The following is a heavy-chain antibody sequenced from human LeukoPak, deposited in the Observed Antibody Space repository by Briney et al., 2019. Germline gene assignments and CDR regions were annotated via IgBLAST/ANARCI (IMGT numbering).Heavy chain of an antibody. CDR1: GYTLTELS. Sequence: ASVKVSCKVSGYTLTELSMHWVRQAPGKGLEWMGGFDPEDGETIYAQKFQGRVTMTEDTSTDTAYMELSSLRSEDTAVYYCATDRSLYDYVWGSYRPYYFDYWGQGTLVTVSS. CDR2: FDPEDGET. V-gene: IGHV1-24*01. J-gene: IGHJ4*02. CDR3: ATDRSLYDYVWGSYRPYYFDY. D-gene: IGHD3-16*02.